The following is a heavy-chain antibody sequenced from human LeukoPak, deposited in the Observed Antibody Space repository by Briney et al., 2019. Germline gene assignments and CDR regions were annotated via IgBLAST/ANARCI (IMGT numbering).Heavy chain of an antibody. Sequence: GGSLRLSCAASGFTFSSYGMHWVRQAPGKGLEWVAGIWYDGSNKYYADSVKGRFTISRDNSKDTLYLQMNSLRGEATAVYSCAKVVVPDAMAAFESWGQGNLVTVSS. CDR2: IWYDGSNK. D-gene: IGHD2-2*01. CDR3: AKVVVPDAMAAFES. V-gene: IGHV3-33*06. CDR1: GFTFSSYG. J-gene: IGHJ4*02.